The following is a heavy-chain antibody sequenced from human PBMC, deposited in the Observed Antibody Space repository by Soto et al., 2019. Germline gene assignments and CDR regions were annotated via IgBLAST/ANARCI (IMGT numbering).Heavy chain of an antibody. D-gene: IGHD2-2*02. CDR1: GGSFSGYY. Sequence: SETLSLTCVVYGGSFSGYYWSWIRQPPGKGLEWIGEINHGGSTNYNPSLKSRVTISLDTSNIQFSLKLSSVTAADTAMYYCARHGMEGCSSIGCYTSSYYYGMDVWGQGTTVTVSS. CDR3: ARHGMEGCSSIGCYTSSYYYGMDV. J-gene: IGHJ6*02. CDR2: INHGGST. V-gene: IGHV4-34*01.